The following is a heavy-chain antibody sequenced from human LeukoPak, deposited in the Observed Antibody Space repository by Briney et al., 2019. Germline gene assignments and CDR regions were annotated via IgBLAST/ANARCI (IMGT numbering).Heavy chain of an antibody. J-gene: IGHJ6*03. D-gene: IGHD4/OR15-4a*01. Sequence: SETLSLTCADRGGSFTKYNWCSVCQPPGKGLEWVGEINDSGRTNYNPSLMSRVTVSVDTSKNQLSRQLTSVTAMDTADYQRAKRWCYGSTYYIDVWGKGATVSVSS. V-gene: IGHV4-34*01. CDR3: AKRWCYGSTYYIDV. CDR2: INDSGRT. CDR1: GGSFTKYN.